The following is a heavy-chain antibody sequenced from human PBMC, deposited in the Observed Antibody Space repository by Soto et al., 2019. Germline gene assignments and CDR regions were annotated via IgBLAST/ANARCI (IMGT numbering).Heavy chain of an antibody. Sequence: SETLSLTCTVSGGSVSSGIYYWSWIRQPPGKGLELIGYIYYSGSTNYNPSLKSRVTISVDTSKNQFSLKLSSVTTADTAVYYSARVGYNESIDSLSNCFDPRGQATLVTVSS. V-gene: IGHV4-61*01. CDR1: GGSVSSGIYY. D-gene: IGHD1-20*01. CDR2: IYYSGST. J-gene: IGHJ5*02. CDR3: ARVGYNESIDSLSNCFDP.